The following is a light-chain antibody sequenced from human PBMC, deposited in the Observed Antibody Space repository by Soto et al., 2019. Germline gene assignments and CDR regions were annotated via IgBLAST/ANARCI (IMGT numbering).Light chain of an antibody. CDR3: QVWDRSRDHVV. CDR2: DDT. J-gene: IGLJ2*01. Sequence: SYELTQPPSVSVAPGQTARITCGGDIIGSKSVHWYQPRPGQAPVLVVFDDTDRPSGIPYRISGSKSGNTATLTISRVEAGDEADYYCQVWDRSRDHVVFGGGTKVTVL. CDR1: IIGSKS. V-gene: IGLV3-21*02.